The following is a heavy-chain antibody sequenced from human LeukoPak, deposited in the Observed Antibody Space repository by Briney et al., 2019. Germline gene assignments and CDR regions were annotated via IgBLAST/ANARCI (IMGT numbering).Heavy chain of an antibody. Sequence: SETLSLTCTVSGGSISSNGYYWSWIRQPPGKGLEWIGYIYHSGSTYYNPSLKSRVTISVDTSKNQFSLKLSSVTAADTAVYYCARDVLTSTGTIQFDIWGQGTMVTVSS. D-gene: IGHD1-7*01. V-gene: IGHV4-30-2*01. CDR1: GGSISSNGYY. CDR3: ARDVLTSTGTIQFDI. CDR2: IYHSGST. J-gene: IGHJ3*02.